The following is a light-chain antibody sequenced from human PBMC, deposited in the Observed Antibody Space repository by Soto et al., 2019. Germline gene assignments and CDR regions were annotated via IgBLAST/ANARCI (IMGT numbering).Light chain of an antibody. J-gene: IGKJ1*01. CDR1: QSISSW. CDR2: KAS. CDR3: QQYNSYST. Sequence: DIQMTQSPSTLSASVGDRVTFTCRASQSISSWLAWYQQKPGKAPKVLIYKASSLQSGVPSRFSGSGSGTEFTLTISSLQPDDFATYYCQQYNSYSTFGKGTKVDIK. V-gene: IGKV1-5*03.